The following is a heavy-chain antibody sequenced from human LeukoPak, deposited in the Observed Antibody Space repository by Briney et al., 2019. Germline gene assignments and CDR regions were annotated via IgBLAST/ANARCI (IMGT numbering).Heavy chain of an antibody. J-gene: IGHJ4*02. V-gene: IGHV3-53*01. CDR1: GFTVSSNY. CDR3: ARVYSNHFDY. D-gene: IGHD6-13*01. CDR2: IYSGGST. Sequence: GGSLRLSCAASGFTVSSNYMSWVRQAPGKGLEWVSVIYSGGSTYYADSVKGRFTISRDNSENTLYLQMNSLRAEDTAVYYRARVYSNHFDYWGQGTLVTVSS.